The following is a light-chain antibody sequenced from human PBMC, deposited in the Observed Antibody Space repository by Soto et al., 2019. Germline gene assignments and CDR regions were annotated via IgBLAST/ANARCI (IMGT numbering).Light chain of an antibody. CDR2: DVS. Sequence: QPASVSGSPGQSIAISCTGTNRDVGGYNYVSWYQQHPGKVPKLMICDVSNRPSGVSNRFSGSKSGNTASLTISGLQAEDEADYYCSSYTSNNTRIFGGGTKLTVL. J-gene: IGLJ2*01. CDR3: SSYTSNNTRI. CDR1: NRDVGGYNY. V-gene: IGLV2-14*03.